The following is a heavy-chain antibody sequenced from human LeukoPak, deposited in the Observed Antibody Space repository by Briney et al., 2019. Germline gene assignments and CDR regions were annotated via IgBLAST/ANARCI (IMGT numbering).Heavy chain of an antibody. CDR3: ARVYYYYDSSGILTLYFDY. Sequence: ASVKVSCKTSEYTFTSYYMHWVRQAPGQGLEWMGWVNPTSGGTNYAQKFQGRVTMTRDTSISTAYMELSRLRSDDTAVYYCARVYYYYDSSGILTLYFDYWGQGTLVTVSS. CDR2: VNPTSGGT. V-gene: IGHV1-2*02. CDR1: EYTFTSYY. J-gene: IGHJ4*02. D-gene: IGHD3-22*01.